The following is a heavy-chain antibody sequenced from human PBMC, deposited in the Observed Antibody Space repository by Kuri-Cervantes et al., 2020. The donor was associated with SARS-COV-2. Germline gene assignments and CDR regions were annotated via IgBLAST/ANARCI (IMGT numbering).Heavy chain of an antibody. D-gene: IGHD2-8*01. J-gene: IGHJ5*02. V-gene: IGHV1-69*13. CDR1: GGTFSSYA. CDR3: ARDPEWSVNSWFDP. Sequence: SVKVSCKASGGTFSSYAISWVRQAPGQGLEWMGGIIPIFGTANYAQKFQGRVTITADESTSTAYMELSRLRSDDTAVYYCARDPEWSVNSWFDPWGQGTLVTVSS. CDR2: IIPIFGTA.